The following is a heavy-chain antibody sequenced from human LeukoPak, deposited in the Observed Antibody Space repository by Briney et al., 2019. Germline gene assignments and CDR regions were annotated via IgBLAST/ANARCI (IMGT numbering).Heavy chain of an antibody. CDR1: GYTFTSYG. J-gene: IGHJ6*03. CDR3: AREGVTIFGVVIEYYYYYMDV. Sequence: ASVKVSCKASGYTFTSYGISWVRQAPGKGLEWMGWISAYNGNTNYAQKLQGRVTMTTDTSTSTAYMELRSLRSDDTAVYYCAREGVTIFGVVIEYYYYYMDVWGKGTTVTVSS. V-gene: IGHV1-18*01. D-gene: IGHD3-3*01. CDR2: ISAYNGNT.